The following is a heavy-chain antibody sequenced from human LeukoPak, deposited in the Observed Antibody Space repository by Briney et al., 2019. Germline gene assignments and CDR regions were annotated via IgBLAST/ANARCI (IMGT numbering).Heavy chain of an antibody. CDR3: AKAPVTSCRGVYCYPFDY. V-gene: IGHV3-23*01. D-gene: IGHD2-15*01. Sequence: TSETLSLTCAVYGGSFSGYYWSWVRQGPGKGLEWVSAISVSGNTYHADSVRGRFTISRDSSKNTLYLQMNSLRAEDAAVYYCAKAPVTSCRGVYCYPFDYWGQGTLVTVSS. CDR2: ISVSGNT. CDR1: GGSFSGYY. J-gene: IGHJ4*02.